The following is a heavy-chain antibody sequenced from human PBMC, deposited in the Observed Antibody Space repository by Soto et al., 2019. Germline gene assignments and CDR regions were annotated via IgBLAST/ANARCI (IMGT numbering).Heavy chain of an antibody. D-gene: IGHD3-10*01. V-gene: IGHV3-15*07. J-gene: IGHJ6*02. Sequence: GGSLRLSCAASGFTFSNAWMNWVRQAPGKGLEWVGRIKSKTDGGTTDYAAPVKGRFTISRDDSKNTLYLQMNSLKTEDTAVYYCTTDHGRSKESDYYYYYGMDVWGQGTTVTVSS. CDR1: GFTFSNAW. CDR3: TTDHGRSKESDYYYYYGMDV. CDR2: IKSKTDGGTT.